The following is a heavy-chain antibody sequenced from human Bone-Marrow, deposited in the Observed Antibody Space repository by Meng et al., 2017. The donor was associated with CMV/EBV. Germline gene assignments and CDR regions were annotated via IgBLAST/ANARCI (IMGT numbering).Heavy chain of an antibody. V-gene: IGHV3-11*01. J-gene: IGHJ3*02. Sequence: LSLTCVASRPTLSENYMNYIRQAPGKGLQWISKIRSSGTFGGFKHYRDSVKDRIIISRDNTKESLYMQMNSLRVEDTAVYYCARGTARYFVVVVAATPVSAFDIWGQGTMVTFSS. CDR1: RPTLSENY. CDR3: ARGTARYFVVVVAATPVSAFDI. D-gene: IGHD2-15*01. CDR2: IRSSGTFGGFK.